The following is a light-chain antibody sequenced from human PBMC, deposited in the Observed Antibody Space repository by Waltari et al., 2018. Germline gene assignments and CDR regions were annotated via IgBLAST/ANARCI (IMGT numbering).Light chain of an antibody. V-gene: IGKV4-1*01. CDR2: WAS. Sequence: DIVMIQSPDSLPVSPGERATINCSSSQSVSDHVNNKNYLAWYRQKPGQPPKLLISWASTREFGVPDRFSGSGSETEFTLTISSLQPEDVAVYYCQQYYNTPPTFGQGTKVEIK. J-gene: IGKJ1*01. CDR3: QQYYNTPPT. CDR1: QSVSDHVNNKNY.